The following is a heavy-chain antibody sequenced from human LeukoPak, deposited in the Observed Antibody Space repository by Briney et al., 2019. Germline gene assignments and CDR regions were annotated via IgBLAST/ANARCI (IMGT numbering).Heavy chain of an antibody. CDR3: HRSGVVAATLDDY. CDR2: INHSGST. V-gene: IGHV4-34*01. CDR1: GGSFSGYY. J-gene: IGHJ4*02. D-gene: IGHD2-15*01. Sequence: PSETLSLTCAVYGGSFSGYYWSWIRRPPGKGLEWIGEINHSGSTNYNPSLKSRVTISVDTSKNQFSLKLSSVTAADTAVYYCHRSGVVAATLDDYWGQGTLVTVSS.